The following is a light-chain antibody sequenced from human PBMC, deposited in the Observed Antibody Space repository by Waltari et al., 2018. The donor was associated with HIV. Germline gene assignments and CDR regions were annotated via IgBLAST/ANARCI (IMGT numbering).Light chain of an antibody. Sequence: EIVLTQSPGTLSLSPGERATLSCSASQSVTNSFLAWYQQKPGLAPRLLIYGASSRATGIPDRVSGSGSGTDFTLTISRLEPEDFALYYCQQYGNSPFTFGPGTKVEMK. V-gene: IGKV3-20*01. CDR1: QSVTNSF. CDR2: GAS. J-gene: IGKJ3*01. CDR3: QQYGNSPFT.